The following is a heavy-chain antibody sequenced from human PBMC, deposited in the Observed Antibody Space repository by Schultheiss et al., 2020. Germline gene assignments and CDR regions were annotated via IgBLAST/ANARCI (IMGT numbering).Heavy chain of an antibody. CDR3: AKESRYCSSTSCYGYYYYNYMDV. V-gene: IGHV3-9*01. J-gene: IGHJ6*03. CDR1: GFTFSSYG. Sequence: GGSLRLSCAASGFTFSSYGMHWVRQAPGKGLEWVSGISWNSGSIGYADSVKGRFTISRDNAKNSLYLQMNSLRAEDTALYYCAKESRYCSSTSCYGYYYYNYMDVWGKGTTVTGSS. CDR2: ISWNSGSI. D-gene: IGHD2-2*01.